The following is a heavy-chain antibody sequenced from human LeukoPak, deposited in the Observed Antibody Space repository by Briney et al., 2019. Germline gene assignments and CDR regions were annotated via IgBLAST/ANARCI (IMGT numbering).Heavy chain of an antibody. CDR2: ISNDGTNK. CDR3: ATTHISHAILSGYFDY. V-gene: IGHV3-30*04. J-gene: IGHJ4*02. Sequence: GGSLRLSCAASGLTFTTHGIHWVRQAPGKGPEWVAVISNDGTNKYYADSVRGRITSSRDNSRDTVYLQMNSLRDEDTAVYYCATTHISHAILSGYFDYWGQGTPVTVSS. D-gene: IGHD3-9*01. CDR1: GLTFTTHG.